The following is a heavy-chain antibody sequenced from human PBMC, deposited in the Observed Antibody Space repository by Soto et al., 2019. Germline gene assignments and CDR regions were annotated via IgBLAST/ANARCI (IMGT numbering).Heavy chain of an antibody. CDR2: LAPFSGSP. V-gene: IGHV1-69*18. Sequence: VQMVQSGAEVKEPGSSVKVSCTNSGDTFSHYVMSWVRQAPGQGLEWMGSLAPFSGSPNYAERFEGRLTISADAGTSTMYMELRSLKYDDTAVYYCARIGVGSRRWGQGTMVTVSS. CDR3: ARIGVGSRR. J-gene: IGHJ3*01. CDR1: GDTFSHYV. D-gene: IGHD1-26*01.